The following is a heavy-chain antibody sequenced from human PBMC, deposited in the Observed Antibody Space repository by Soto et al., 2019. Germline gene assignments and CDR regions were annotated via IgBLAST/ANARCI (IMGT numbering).Heavy chain of an antibody. CDR1: GFTFSSYA. CDR3: AKTHYHCISTSCYAEWFYP. V-gene: IGHV3-23*01. J-gene: IGHJ5*02. Sequence: GGSLRLSCAASGFTFSSYAMSWVRQAPGKGLEWVSAISGSGGSTYYADSVKGRFTISRDNSKNTLYLQMNSLRAEDTAVYYCAKTHYHCISTSCYAEWFYPWGKGTLVPVSS. D-gene: IGHD2-2*01. CDR2: ISGSGGST.